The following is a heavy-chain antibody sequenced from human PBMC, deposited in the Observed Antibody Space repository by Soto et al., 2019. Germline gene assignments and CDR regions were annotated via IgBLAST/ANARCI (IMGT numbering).Heavy chain of an antibody. CDR2: ISYDESNK. D-gene: IGHD5-18*01. J-gene: IGHJ6*02. CDR1: GFTFSSYA. V-gene: IGHV3-30-3*01. CDR3: ARVRGVRGHSYCYYFYGMDV. Sequence: QVQLVESGGGVVQPGRSLRLSCEAAGFTFSSYAMHWVRQAPGKGLEWVAVISYDESNKYYADSLKGRFTISRDNSKNTLYLQMNSLRAEETAVYYCARVRGVRGHSYCYYFYGMDVWGQGTTVTVSS.